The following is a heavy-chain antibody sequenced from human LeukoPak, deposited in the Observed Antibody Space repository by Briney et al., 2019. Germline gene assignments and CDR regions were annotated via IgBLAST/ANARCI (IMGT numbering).Heavy chain of an antibody. CDR2: INPSGGST. D-gene: IGHD5-18*01. V-gene: IGHV1-46*01. CDR3: ARAQGYSYGSNPNDAFDI. Sequence: ASVKVSCKASGYTFTSYYMHWVRQAPGQGLEWMGIINPSGGSTGYAQKFQGRVTMTSDTSTSTVYMELSSLRSEDTAVYYCARAQGYSYGSNPNDAFDIWGQGTMVTVSS. J-gene: IGHJ3*02. CDR1: GYTFTSYY.